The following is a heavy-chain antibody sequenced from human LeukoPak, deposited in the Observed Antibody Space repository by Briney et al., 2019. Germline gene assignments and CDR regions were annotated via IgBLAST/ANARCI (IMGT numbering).Heavy chain of an antibody. D-gene: IGHD2-2*01. CDR2: INPSGGST. Sequence: ASVKVSCKASGYTFSSNYIHRVRQAPGQGLEWLGVINPSGGSTTYAQKFQGRVTMTRDTSTSTVYMDLYSLRSEDTAVYYCARGGCSSISCEGDYWGQGTLVTVSS. V-gene: IGHV1-46*01. CDR1: GYTFSSNY. J-gene: IGHJ4*02. CDR3: ARGGCSSISCEGDY.